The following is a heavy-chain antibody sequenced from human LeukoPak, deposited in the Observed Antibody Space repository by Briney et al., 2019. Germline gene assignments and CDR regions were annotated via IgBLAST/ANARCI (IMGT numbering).Heavy chain of an antibody. V-gene: IGHV1-69*13. Sequence: SVKLSCKASGYTFRQYSISWVRQAPGKGFEWMGGIIPIFGTANYAQKFQGGVTITADESTSTAYMELSSLRSEDTAVYYCARARELKRDYYDSSGTNAFDIWGQGTMVTVSS. J-gene: IGHJ3*02. CDR2: IIPIFGTA. CDR1: GYTFRQYS. D-gene: IGHD3-22*01. CDR3: ARARELKRDYYDSSGTNAFDI.